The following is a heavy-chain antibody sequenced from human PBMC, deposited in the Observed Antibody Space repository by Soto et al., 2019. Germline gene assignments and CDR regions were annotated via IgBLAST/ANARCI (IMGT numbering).Heavy chain of an antibody. Sequence: TSETLSLTCAVSGGSISSGGYSWSWIRQPPGKGLEWIGYIYHSGSTYYNPSLKSRVTISVDRSKNQFSLKLSSVTAADTAVYYCARVSSGGSCYSFDYWGQGTLVTVSS. CDR3: ARVSSGGSCYSFDY. CDR1: GGSISSGGYS. V-gene: IGHV4-30-2*01. D-gene: IGHD2-15*01. J-gene: IGHJ4*02. CDR2: IYHSGST.